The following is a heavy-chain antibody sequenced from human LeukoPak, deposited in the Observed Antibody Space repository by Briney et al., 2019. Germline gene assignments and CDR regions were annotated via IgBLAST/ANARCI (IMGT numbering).Heavy chain of an antibody. CDR2: ISAYNGNT. CDR1: GGTFSSYA. J-gene: IGHJ6*02. D-gene: IGHD2-2*02. CDR3: ARKALYPYYYGMDV. V-gene: IGHV1-18*01. Sequence: GASVKVSCKASGGTFSSYAISWVRQAPGQGLEWMGWISAYNGNTNYAQKLQGRVTMTTDTSTSTAYMELRSLRSDDTAVYYCARKALYPYYYGMDVWGQGTTVTVSS.